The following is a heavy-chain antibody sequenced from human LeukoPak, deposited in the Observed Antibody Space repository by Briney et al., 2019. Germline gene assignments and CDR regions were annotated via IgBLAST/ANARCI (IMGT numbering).Heavy chain of an antibody. J-gene: IGHJ6*03. V-gene: IGHV1-18*01. Sequence: ASVKVSCKASGYTFISYGISWVRRAPGQGLEWMGWISAYNGNTIYAQKLQGRVTMTRDIYTSTAYMEVRSLRSDDTAVYYCARSEQDYYMDVWGKGTTVTVSS. CDR2: ISAYNGNT. CDR1: GYTFISYG. D-gene: IGHD1/OR15-1a*01. CDR3: ARSEQDYYMDV.